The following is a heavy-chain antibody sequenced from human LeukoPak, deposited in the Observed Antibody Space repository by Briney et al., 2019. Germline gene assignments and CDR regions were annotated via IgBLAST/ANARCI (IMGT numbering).Heavy chain of an antibody. CDR1: GGSFSGYY. CDR2: INHSGST. CDR3: ARGRFSYYDILTGQNYFDY. J-gene: IGHJ4*02. Sequence: SETLSLTCAVYGGSFSGYYWSWIRQTPGKGLEWIGEINHSGSTNYNPSLKSRVTISVDTSKNQFSLKLSSVTAADTAVYYCARGRFSYYDILTGQNYFDYWGQGTLVTVSS. V-gene: IGHV4-34*01. D-gene: IGHD3-9*01.